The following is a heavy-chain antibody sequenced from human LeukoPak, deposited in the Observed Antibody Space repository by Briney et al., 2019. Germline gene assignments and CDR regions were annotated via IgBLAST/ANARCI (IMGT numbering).Heavy chain of an antibody. D-gene: IGHD3-9*01. CDR1: GGSISSYY. J-gene: IGHJ3*02. Sequence: PSETLSLTCTVSGGSISSYYWSWIRQPPGKGLEWIGYIYYSGSTNYNPSLKSRVTISVDTSKNQFSLKLSSVTAADTAVYYCASSAYDILTWRVDAFDIWGQGTMVTVSS. CDR3: ASSAYDILTWRVDAFDI. CDR2: IYYSGST. V-gene: IGHV4-59*01.